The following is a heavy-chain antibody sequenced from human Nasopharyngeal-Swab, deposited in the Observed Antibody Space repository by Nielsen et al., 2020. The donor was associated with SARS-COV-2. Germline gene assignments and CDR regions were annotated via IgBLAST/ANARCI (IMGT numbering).Heavy chain of an antibody. V-gene: IGHV1-46*01. CDR3: ARAVNYYYGSGSYLLDY. D-gene: IGHD3-10*01. Sequence: ASVKVSCKASGYTFTSYYMHWVRQAPGQGLEWMGIINPSGGSTSYAQKFQGRVTMTRDTSTSTVYMELSSLRSEDTAVYYCARAVNYYYGSGSYLLDYWGQGTLVTVSS. CDR2: INPSGGST. J-gene: IGHJ4*02. CDR1: GYTFTSYY.